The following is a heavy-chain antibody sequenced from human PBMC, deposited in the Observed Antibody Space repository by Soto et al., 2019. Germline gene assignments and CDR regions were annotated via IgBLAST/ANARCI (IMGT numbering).Heavy chain of an antibody. CDR3: AHAYGGRSLY. CDR1: GFSLSTDRVG. J-gene: IGHJ4*02. V-gene: IGHV2-5*02. Sequence: QITLKESGPTLVKPTQTLTLTCTFSGFSLSTDRVGVGWIRQPPGKALDWLAVIYWDDSKTYSPSLKSRLTITKDTSKNQVVLTMTNMDPVETATYYCAHAYGGRSLYWGQGTLVTVSS. D-gene: IGHD1-26*01. CDR2: IYWDDSK.